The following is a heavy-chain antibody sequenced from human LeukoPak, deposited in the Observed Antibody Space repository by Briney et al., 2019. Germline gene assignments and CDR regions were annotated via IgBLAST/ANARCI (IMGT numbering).Heavy chain of an antibody. J-gene: IGHJ6*03. CDR3: ARVKRSITMVRGVIDYYYYYMDV. D-gene: IGHD3-10*01. CDR2: INHSGST. Sequence: PSETLSLTCAVYGGSFSGYYWSWIRQPPGKGLEWIGEINHSGSTNYNPSLKSRVTISVDTSKNQFSLKLSSVTAADTAVYYCARVKRSITMVRGVIDYYYYYMDVWGKGTTVTVSS. CDR1: GGSFSGYY. V-gene: IGHV4-34*01.